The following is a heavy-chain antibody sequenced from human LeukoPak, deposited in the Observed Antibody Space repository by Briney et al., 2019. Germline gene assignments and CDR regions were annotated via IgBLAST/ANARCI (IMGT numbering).Heavy chain of an antibody. CDR3: ASQLFHLDSSGYFLDALDI. J-gene: IGHJ3*02. CDR1: GGTFSNYA. Sequence: SVKVSCKTSGGTFSNYAISWVRQAPGQGLEWMGVILPIFDTPNYAQKWQGRVTITTDESTSTAYMELRSLRSEDTAVYYCASQLFHLDSSGYFLDALDIWGQGTMVTVSS. V-gene: IGHV1-69*05. D-gene: IGHD3-22*01. CDR2: ILPIFDTP.